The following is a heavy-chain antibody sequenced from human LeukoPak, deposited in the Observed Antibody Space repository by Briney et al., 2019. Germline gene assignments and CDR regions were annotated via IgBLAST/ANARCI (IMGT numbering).Heavy chain of an antibody. J-gene: IGHJ4*02. Sequence: GGSLRLSFAASGFTFSHYWMSWVRQAPGKGLEWVATIQPDGSYNAYVDYVKGRFTISRDNAKNSLYLQMSSLRAEDTAVYYCANEMNWSFGSWGQGTLVTVSS. D-gene: IGHD1-1*01. CDR1: GFTFSHYW. CDR3: ANEMNWSFGS. CDR2: IQPDGSYN. V-gene: IGHV3-7*02.